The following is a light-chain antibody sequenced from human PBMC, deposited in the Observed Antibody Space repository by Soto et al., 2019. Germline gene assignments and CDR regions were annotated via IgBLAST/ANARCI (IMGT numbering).Light chain of an antibody. CDR1: SSDVGGFNY. CDR3: ASYTPSSTYV. J-gene: IGLJ1*01. V-gene: IGLV2-14*03. Sequence: QSALTQPASVSGSPGQSIAISCTGTSSDVGGFNYVSWYQQHPGKAPKLLIYDVTSRPSGVSDRFSGSKSANTASLTISGLQAEDEADYYCASYTPSSTYVFGTGPKVTVL. CDR2: DVT.